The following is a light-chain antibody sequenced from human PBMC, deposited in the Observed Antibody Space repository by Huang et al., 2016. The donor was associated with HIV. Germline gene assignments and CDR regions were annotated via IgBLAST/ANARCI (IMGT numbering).Light chain of an antibody. CDR2: SAS. V-gene: IGKV3-15*01. J-gene: IGKJ2*01. CDR3: QQYNNWPYT. CDR1: QSVSSN. Sequence: EIVMTQSPATLSVSQGERATLACRASQSVSSNLAWYQQKPGQPPRLLIYSASTRATGLSARFSGSGSGTEFTLTISSLQSEDFAVYYCQQYNNWPYTFGQGTKLEIK.